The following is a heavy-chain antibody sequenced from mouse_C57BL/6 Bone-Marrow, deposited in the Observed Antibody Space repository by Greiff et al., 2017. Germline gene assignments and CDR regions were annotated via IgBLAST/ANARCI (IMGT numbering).Heavy chain of an antibody. CDR3: ARGGYYGSRVAY. CDR2: IDPSDSYT. CDR1: GYTFTSYW. V-gene: IGHV1-59*01. Sequence: VQLQQPGAELVRPGTSVKLSCKASGYTFTSYWMHWVKQRPGQGLEWIGVIDPSDSYTNYNQKFKGKATLTVDTSSSTAYMQLSSLTSEDSAVYYCARGGYYGSRVAYWGQGTLVTVSA. J-gene: IGHJ3*01. D-gene: IGHD1-1*01.